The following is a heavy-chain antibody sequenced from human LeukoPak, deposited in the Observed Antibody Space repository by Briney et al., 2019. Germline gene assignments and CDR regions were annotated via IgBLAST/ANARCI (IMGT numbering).Heavy chain of an antibody. CDR1: GFIVSHHW. CDR3: ARSRASSQRDFDH. J-gene: IGHJ4*02. CDR2: LNPDGAVT. Sequence: GGSLRLSCKGSGFIVSHHWLHWVRQGPGGGLVWVARLNPDGAVTDHADSVRGRFTISRDSAADIVYLQMDSLTVGDTGIYYCARSRASSQRDFDHWGQGTLVNVS. V-gene: IGHV3-74*01. D-gene: IGHD1-26*01.